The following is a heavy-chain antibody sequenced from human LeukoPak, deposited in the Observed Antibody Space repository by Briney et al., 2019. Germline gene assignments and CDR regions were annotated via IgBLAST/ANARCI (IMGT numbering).Heavy chain of an antibody. D-gene: IGHD6-13*01. CDR1: GYTFTSYA. V-gene: IGHV1-3*01. J-gene: IGHJ5*02. CDR3: ARVGYSSSWYGGNNWFDP. Sequence: ASVKVSCKASGYTFTSYAMHWVRQAPGQRLEWMGWINAGNGNTKYSQKFQGRVTITRDTSASTAYMELSSLRSEDTAVYYCARVGYSSSWYGGNNWFDPWGQGTLVTVSS. CDR2: INAGNGNT.